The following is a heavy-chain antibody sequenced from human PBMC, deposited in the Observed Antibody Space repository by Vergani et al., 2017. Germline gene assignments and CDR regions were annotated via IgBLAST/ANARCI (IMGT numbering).Heavy chain of an antibody. CDR2: IWHDGSNE. D-gene: IGHD6-6*01. J-gene: IGHJ5*02. V-gene: IGHV3-33*01. CDR3: ARDGSYGTSSEVLYNWCDP. Sequence: QVQLVESGGGVVQPGKSLSLSCETSGFIFSDYAMHWVRQAPGKGLEWVAGIWHDGSNEKYVDSLQGRFTISRDNSKNTLYLEMESLRVEDTAVYFCARDGSYGTSSEVLYNWCDPWGQGTLVTVSS. CDR1: GFIFSDYA.